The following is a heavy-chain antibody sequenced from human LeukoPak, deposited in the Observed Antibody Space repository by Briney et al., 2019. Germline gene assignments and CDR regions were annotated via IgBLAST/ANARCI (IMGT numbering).Heavy chain of an antibody. V-gene: IGHV3-21*01. D-gene: IGHD1-1*01. CDR2: ISSSSSYI. Sequence: GGSLRLSCAASGFTFSSYSMNWVRQAPGKGLEWVSSISSSSSYIYYTDSVKGRFTISRDNAKNSLYLQMNSLRAEDTAVYYCARDTTGTDGGDYWGQGTLVTVSS. CDR3: ARDTTGTDGGDY. J-gene: IGHJ4*02. CDR1: GFTFSSYS.